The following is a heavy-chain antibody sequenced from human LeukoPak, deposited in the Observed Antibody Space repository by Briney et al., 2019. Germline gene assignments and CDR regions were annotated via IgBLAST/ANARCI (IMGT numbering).Heavy chain of an antibody. CDR3: ARFNGYYYYYMDV. Sequence: RASETLSLTCTVSGGSISGYYWNWIRQPAGKGLEWIGHIYYSGSTNYNPSLKSRVTISVDTSKNQFSLKLSSVTAADTAVYYCARFNGYYYYYMDVWGKGTTVTVSS. V-gene: IGHV4-59*01. D-gene: IGHD2-8*01. CDR1: GGSISGYY. J-gene: IGHJ6*03. CDR2: IYYSGST.